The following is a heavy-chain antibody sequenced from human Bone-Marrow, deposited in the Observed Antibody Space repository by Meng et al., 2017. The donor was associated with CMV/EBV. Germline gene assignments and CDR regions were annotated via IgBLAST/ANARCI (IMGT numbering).Heavy chain of an antibody. J-gene: IGHJ6*02. CDR1: GFTFSSYW. D-gene: IGHD4-23*01. V-gene: IGHV3-74*01. CDR3: AKGVGGYYYGMDV. CDR2: INSDGSST. Sequence: GESLKISCAASGFTFSSYWMHWVRQAPGKGLVWVSRINSDGSSTSYADSVKGRFTISRDNAKNTLYLQMNSLRAEDTAVYYCAKGVGGYYYGMDVWGQGTTVTVSS.